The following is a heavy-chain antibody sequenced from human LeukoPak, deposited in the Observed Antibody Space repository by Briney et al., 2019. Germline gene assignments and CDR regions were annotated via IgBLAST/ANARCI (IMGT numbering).Heavy chain of an antibody. Sequence: GGSLRLSCAASGFTFSSYSMNWVRQAPGKGLEWVSSISSSSSYIYYADSVKGRFTISRDNAKNSLYLQMNSLRAEDTAAYYCARDRKKNYYDSSGYYWFDPWGQGTLVTVSS. J-gene: IGHJ5*02. CDR2: ISSSSSYI. D-gene: IGHD3-22*01. V-gene: IGHV3-21*01. CDR3: ARDRKKNYYDSSGYYWFDP. CDR1: GFTFSSYS.